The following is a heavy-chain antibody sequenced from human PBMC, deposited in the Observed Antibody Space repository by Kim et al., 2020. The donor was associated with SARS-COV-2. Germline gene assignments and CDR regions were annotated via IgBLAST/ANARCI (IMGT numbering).Heavy chain of an antibody. CDR3: ARTYTKRSGGSYSRGGMDV. D-gene: IGHD3-16*01. J-gene: IGHJ6*02. Sequence: SRVTISVDTSKNQFSLKLSSVTAADTAVYYCARTYTKRSGGSYSRGGMDVWGQGTTVTVSS. V-gene: IGHV4-39*01.